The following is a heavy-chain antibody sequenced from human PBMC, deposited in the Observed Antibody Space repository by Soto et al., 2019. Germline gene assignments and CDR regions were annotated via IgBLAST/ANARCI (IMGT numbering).Heavy chain of an antibody. D-gene: IGHD2-15*01. CDR2: IYKSATT. CDR1: SDSISSVDYF. V-gene: IGHV4-30-4*01. Sequence: SETLSLTCSVSSDSISSVDYFWAWIRQPPGQALEYIGYIYKSATTYYDPSFESRVAISLDTSKSQFSLNVTSVTAADTAVYFCARGRYCLTGRCFPNWFDSWGQGTLVTVSS. CDR3: ARGRYCLTGRCFPNWFDS. J-gene: IGHJ5*01.